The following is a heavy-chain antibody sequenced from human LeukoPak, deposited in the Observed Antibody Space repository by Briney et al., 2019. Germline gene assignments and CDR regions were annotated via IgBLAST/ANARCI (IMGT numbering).Heavy chain of an antibody. Sequence: TGGSLRLSCAASGFTFSSYGMHWVRQAPGKGLEWVAVISYDGSNKYYADSVKGRFTISRDNSKNTLYLQMNSLRAEDTAVYYCAKDYDFWGGYSNTPYNWFDPWGQGTLVTVSS. CDR3: AKDYDFWGGYSNTPYNWFDP. V-gene: IGHV3-30*18. D-gene: IGHD3-3*01. J-gene: IGHJ5*02. CDR2: ISYDGSNK. CDR1: GFTFSSYG.